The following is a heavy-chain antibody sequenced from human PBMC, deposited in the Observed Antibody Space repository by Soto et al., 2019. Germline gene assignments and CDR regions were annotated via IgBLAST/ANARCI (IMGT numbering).Heavy chain of an antibody. J-gene: IGHJ4*02. CDR3: ARIWDGSLDMNFHY. V-gene: IGHV3-33*01. CDR1: GFDFPKYP. CDR2: LWEDGSTK. Sequence: GGSLRLSCAASGFDFPKYPMHWVRQSPGKGLEWVAVLWEDGSTKYYRDSVKGRFTISRDTSKNTVFLHMGGLRVEDTAVYFCARIWDGSLDMNFHYWGQGTLVPVSS. D-gene: IGHD1-1*01.